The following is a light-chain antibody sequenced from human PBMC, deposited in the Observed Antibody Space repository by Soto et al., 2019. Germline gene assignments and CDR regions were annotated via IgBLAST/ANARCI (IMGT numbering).Light chain of an antibody. CDR1: QSVSSSY. CDR3: QQVSSYPLT. CDR2: DAS. V-gene: IGKV3-20*01. Sequence: IVLKQSPGTLSLSPGERATLSCRASQSVSSSYLAWYQQKPGQAPRLLIYDASSRATGIPDRFSGGGSGTDFTLTISRLEPEDFAVYYCQQVSSYPLTFGGGTKVDIK. J-gene: IGKJ4*01.